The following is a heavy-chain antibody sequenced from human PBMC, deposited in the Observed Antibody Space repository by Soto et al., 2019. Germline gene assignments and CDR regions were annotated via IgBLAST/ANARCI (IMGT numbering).Heavy chain of an antibody. CDR2: IWYDGSNK. D-gene: IGHD6-6*01. V-gene: IGHV3-33*01. Sequence: QVQLVESGGGVVQPGRSLRLSCAASGFTFSSYGMHWVRQAPDKGLEWVAVIWYDGSNKYYADSVKGRFTISRDNSKNTLYLQMNSLRAEDTAVYYCARDSVEYSSSYVNYWGQGTLVTVSS. J-gene: IGHJ4*02. CDR3: ARDSVEYSSSYVNY. CDR1: GFTFSSYG.